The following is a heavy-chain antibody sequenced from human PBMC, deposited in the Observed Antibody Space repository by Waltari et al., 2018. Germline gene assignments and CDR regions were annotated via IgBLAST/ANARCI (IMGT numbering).Heavy chain of an antibody. J-gene: IGHJ4*02. Sequence: EVRLVGSGGGLVQPGGSLTLSCAASGFTFSTDGMGWVRQAPGKGLECVSTISGSGGTTFYADSVKGRFTMSKDNSKNTLFLQMNSLRFDDTAEYYCAKSTGSYYEVFDYWGRGTLVTVSS. V-gene: IGHV3-23*04. CDR1: GFTFSTDG. CDR3: AKSTGSYYEVFDY. D-gene: IGHD1-26*01. CDR2: ISGSGGTT.